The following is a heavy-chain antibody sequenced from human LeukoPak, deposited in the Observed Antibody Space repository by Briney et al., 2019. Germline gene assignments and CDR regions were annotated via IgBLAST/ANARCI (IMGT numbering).Heavy chain of an antibody. J-gene: IGHJ4*02. V-gene: IGHV4-39*01. CDR3: ARLGGYCSGSSCYWLDY. Sequence: TSETLSLTCTVSGDSISSSSYYWGWIRQPPGKGLEWVASIYHSGSTFYNPSLKSRATISVDTSKNQFSLKLSSVTAADTAVYYCARLGGYCSGSSCYWLDYWGQGTLVTVSA. D-gene: IGHD2-15*01. CDR1: GDSISSSSYY. CDR2: IYHSGST.